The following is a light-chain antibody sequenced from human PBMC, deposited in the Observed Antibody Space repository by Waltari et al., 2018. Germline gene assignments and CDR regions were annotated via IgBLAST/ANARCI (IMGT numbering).Light chain of an antibody. CDR1: QSVSSN. CDR3: QQYNNWPGGS. CDR2: GAS. J-gene: IGKJ1*01. Sequence: EIVMTQSPATLSVSPGEKAPLPCRASQSVSSNLAWYQQKPGQAPRLLIYGASTRATGIPARFSGSGSGTEFTLTISSLQSEDFAVYYCQQYNNWPGGSFGQGTKVEIK. V-gene: IGKV3-15*01.